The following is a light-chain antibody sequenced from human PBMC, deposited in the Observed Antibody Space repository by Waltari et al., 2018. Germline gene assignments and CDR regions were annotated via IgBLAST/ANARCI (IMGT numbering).Light chain of an antibody. CDR3: QQYYSTPNT. V-gene: IGKV4-1*01. CDR2: WAS. CDR1: QSVLYSSNNNNY. Sequence: DIVMTQSPDSLTVSLGERVTINCKSSQSVLYSSNNNNYLAWYQQKPGQPPKLLIYWASTRESGVPDRFRGSGSGKDVTLTISSLQAEDVAVYYCQQYYSTPNTFGQGTKLEIK. J-gene: IGKJ2*01.